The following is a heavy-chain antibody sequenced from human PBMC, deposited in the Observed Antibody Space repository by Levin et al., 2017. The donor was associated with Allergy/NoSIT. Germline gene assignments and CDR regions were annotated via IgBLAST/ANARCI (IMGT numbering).Heavy chain of an antibody. CDR3: AREEGSGSYHF. D-gene: IGHD1-26*01. CDR1: GGSIRSYY. CDR2: IYYDGST. J-gene: IGHJ4*02. Sequence: SQTLSLTCSVSGGSIRSYYWSWIRPAPGKGLEWIGYIYYDGSTNYNPSLKSRVTISVDTSKNQFSLKLNSMTAADTAVYYCAREEGSGSYHFWGQGTLVTVSS. V-gene: IGHV4-59*01.